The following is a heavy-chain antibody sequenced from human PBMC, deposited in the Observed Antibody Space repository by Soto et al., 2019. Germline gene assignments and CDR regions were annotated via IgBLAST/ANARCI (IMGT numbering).Heavy chain of an antibody. CDR3: AIEVGRSNQFDL. CDR2: IIPIFGTP. V-gene: IGHV1-69*06. J-gene: IGHJ5*02. D-gene: IGHD6-13*01. CDR1: GGAFSNHA. Sequence: SVKVSCKAAGGAFSNHAISWVRQAPGQGLEWMGGIIPIFGTPMYAQEFKGRVTITADKSMSTVYMELSSLRSEDTAVYYCAIEVGRSNQFDLWGQGTMVTVSS.